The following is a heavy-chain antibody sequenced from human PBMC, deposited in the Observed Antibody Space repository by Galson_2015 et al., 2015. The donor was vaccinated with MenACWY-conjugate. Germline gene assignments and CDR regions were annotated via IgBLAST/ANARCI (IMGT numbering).Heavy chain of an antibody. CDR3: ARSPGGYSSGGQIDS. CDR1: GGSLTAYY. Sequence: LSLTCSVSGGSLTAYYWAWIRQPPGKGLEWIGCIYYSGSTKYGPSLNSRVTIPVDTSNNQFSLKLSSVTAADTAVYYCARSPGGYSSGGQIDSWGQGSLVTVSS. D-gene: IGHD5-18*01. J-gene: IGHJ4*02. V-gene: IGHV4-59*01. CDR2: IYYSGST.